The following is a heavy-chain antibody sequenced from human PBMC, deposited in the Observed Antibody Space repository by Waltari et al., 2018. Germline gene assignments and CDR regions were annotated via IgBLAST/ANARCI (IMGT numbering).Heavy chain of an antibody. Sequence: QVQLVQSGAEVKKPGASVKVSCKASGYTFTGYYMHWVRQAPGQGLEWMGRINPNSGGTNYAQKFQGRVTMTRDTSISTAYMELSRLRSDDTAVYYCARYYDILTGYYNVLDYWGQGTLVTVSS. D-gene: IGHD3-9*01. J-gene: IGHJ4*02. V-gene: IGHV1-2*06. CDR2: INPNSGGT. CDR3: ARYYDILTGYYNVLDY. CDR1: GYTFTGYY.